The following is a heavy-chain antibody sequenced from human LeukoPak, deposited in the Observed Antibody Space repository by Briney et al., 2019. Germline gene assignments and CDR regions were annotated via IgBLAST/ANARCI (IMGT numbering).Heavy chain of an antibody. CDR3: AKVPPVVVVPAA. Sequence: GGSLRLSCAASGFTFISYAMSWVRQPPGKGLEWVSASSVSGGSTYYADSVKGRFAISRDNAKNTLYLQMNSLRAEDTAVYYCAKVPPVVVVPAAWGQGTLVTVSS. D-gene: IGHD2-2*01. V-gene: IGHV3-23*01. CDR2: SSVSGGST. CDR1: GFTFISYA. J-gene: IGHJ5*02.